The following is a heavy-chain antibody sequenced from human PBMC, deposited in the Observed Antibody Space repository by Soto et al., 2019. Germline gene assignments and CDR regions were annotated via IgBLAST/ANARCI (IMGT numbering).Heavy chain of an antibody. CDR2: ISDYGRV. CDR3: ARGGVEPFDY. Sequence: GGSLRLSCTASGFTFRNYWMHWVRQAPGKGLVWVSRISDYGRVNYADSVEGRFTISRDDAKSELYLQMSSLRLEDTAVYYCARGGVEPFDYWGQGALVTVSS. J-gene: IGHJ4*02. CDR1: GFTFRNYW. D-gene: IGHD3-3*01. V-gene: IGHV3-74*01.